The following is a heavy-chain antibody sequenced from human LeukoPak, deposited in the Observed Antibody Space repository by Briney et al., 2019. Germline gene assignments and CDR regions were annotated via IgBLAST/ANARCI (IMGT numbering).Heavy chain of an antibody. J-gene: IGHJ3*02. CDR1: GYTFTSNY. D-gene: IGHD3-3*01. V-gene: IGHV1-46*03. Sequence: ASVKVSCKASGYTFTSNYMYWVRQAPGQGLEWMGIINPSGGTTRYAQKFQGRVTMTRDTSTSTLYMELSRLRSEDTAVYYCTRGVGVTIFGVGGQAFDIWGQGTMVTVSS. CDR2: INPSGGTT. CDR3: TRGVGVTIFGVGGQAFDI.